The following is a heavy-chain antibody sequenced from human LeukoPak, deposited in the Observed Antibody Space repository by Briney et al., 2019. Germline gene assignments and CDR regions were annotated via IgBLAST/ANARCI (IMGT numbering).Heavy chain of an antibody. CDR2: IRYDGSNK. J-gene: IGHJ3*01. Sequence: GGSLRLSCAASGFTFSSYGMHWVRQAPGKGLEWVAFIRYDGSNKDYADSVKGRFTISRDNSKNTLYLQMNSLRDEDTALYYCAIHGGGTIRIEAFDVWGQGTMVTISS. V-gene: IGHV3-30*02. CDR1: GFTFSSYG. CDR3: AIHGGGTIRIEAFDV. D-gene: IGHD3-3*01.